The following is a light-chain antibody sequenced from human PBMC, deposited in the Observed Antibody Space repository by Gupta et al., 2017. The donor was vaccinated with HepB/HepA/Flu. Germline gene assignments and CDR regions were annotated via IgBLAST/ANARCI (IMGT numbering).Light chain of an antibody. Sequence: DIQLTQSPSFLSASVGDRVTITCRTSQGISNSLAWYQQKPGKAPKVLIYAASLLQSGVPSRFSGSGSGTEFSLTISSLQPDDFATYYCQQLNTYPWTFGQGTKVEIK. V-gene: IGKV1-9*01. CDR3: QQLNTYPWT. CDR2: AAS. CDR1: QGISNS. J-gene: IGKJ1*01.